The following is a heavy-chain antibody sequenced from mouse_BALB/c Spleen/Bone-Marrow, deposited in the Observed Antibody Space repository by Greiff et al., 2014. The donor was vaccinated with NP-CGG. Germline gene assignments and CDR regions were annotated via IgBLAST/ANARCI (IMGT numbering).Heavy chain of an antibody. J-gene: IGHJ2*01. CDR1: GSTFSSYA. Sequence: EVQRVESGGGLVKPGGSLKLSCAASGSTFSSYAMSWVRQTPEKRLEWVASISSGGSTYYPDSVKGRFTISRDNARNILYLQMSSLRSEDTAMYYCAREVDGWYYFDYWGQGTTLTVSS. CDR3: AREVDGWYYFDY. CDR2: ISSGGST. D-gene: IGHD2-3*01. V-gene: IGHV5-6-5*01.